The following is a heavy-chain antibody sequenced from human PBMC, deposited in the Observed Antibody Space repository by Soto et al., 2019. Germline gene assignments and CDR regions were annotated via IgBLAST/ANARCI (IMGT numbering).Heavy chain of an antibody. CDR2: ISYDGSNK. J-gene: IGHJ3*02. CDR3: ARDFRGKRAFDI. Sequence: QVQLVESGGGVVQPGRSLRLSCAASGFTFSSYAMHWVRQAPGKGLEWVAVISYDGSNKYYADSVKGRFTISRDNSKNTLYLQMNSLRAEDTAVYYCARDFRGKRAFDIWGQGTMVTVSS. V-gene: IGHV3-30-3*01. D-gene: IGHD3-10*01. CDR1: GFTFSSYA.